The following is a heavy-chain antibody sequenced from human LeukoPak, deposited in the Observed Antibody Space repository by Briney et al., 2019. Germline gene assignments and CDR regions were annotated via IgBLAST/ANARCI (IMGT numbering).Heavy chain of an antibody. CDR2: IYTSGTT. CDR3: ARDRPNVAGILDY. Sequence: SETLSLTCTVSGDSISSYYWTWIRQPAGKGLNWIGRIYTSGTTNYNPSLKSRVTISVDKSKNQFSLNLSSVTAADTAVYYCARDRPNVAGILDYWGQGTLVTVSS. D-gene: IGHD6-19*01. J-gene: IGHJ4*02. V-gene: IGHV4-4*07. CDR1: GDSISSYY.